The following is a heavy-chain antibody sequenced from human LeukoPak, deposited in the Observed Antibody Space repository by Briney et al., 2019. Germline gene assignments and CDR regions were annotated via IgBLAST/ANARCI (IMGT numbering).Heavy chain of an antibody. V-gene: IGHV3-64D*06. CDR1: GFTFSSYA. J-gene: IGHJ3*02. D-gene: IGHD6-13*01. CDR3: VKPHSSSWLDAFDI. Sequence: GGSLRLSCSASGFTFSSYAMHWVRQAPGKGLEYVSVISSNGGSIYYADSVKGRFTISRDNSKNTLYLQMSSLRAEDTAVYFCVKPHSSSWLDAFDIWGQRTMVTVSS. CDR2: ISSNGGSI.